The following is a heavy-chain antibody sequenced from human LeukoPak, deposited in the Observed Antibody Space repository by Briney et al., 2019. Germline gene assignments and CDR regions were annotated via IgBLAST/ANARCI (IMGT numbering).Heavy chain of an antibody. CDR2: ISGSGDNT. V-gene: IGHV3-23*01. CDR1: RFTFSSYA. J-gene: IGHJ4*02. CDR3: ARDGYSGRTFDY. Sequence: GGSLRLSCTASRFTFSSYAMSWVRQAPGKGLEWVSAISGSGDNTYYTDSVKGRFTISRDNSKNTLYLQMNSLRAEDTAVYYCARDGYSGRTFDYWGQGTLVTVSS. D-gene: IGHD1-26*01.